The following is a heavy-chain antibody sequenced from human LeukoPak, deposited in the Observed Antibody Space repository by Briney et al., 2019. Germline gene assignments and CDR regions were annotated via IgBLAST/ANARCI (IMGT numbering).Heavy chain of an antibody. J-gene: IGHJ3*02. CDR3: ARITDRTIFGEIMHGFDI. Sequence: SETLSLTCTVSGYSISSGYYWDWIRQPPGKGLEWIGNIYYNGRTYYSPSLKSRGTMSVDTSNNQFSLKLSSVTAADTAVYYCARITDRTIFGEIMHGFDIWGQGTPVTVSS. V-gene: IGHV4-38-2*02. CDR2: IYYNGRT. D-gene: IGHD3-3*01. CDR1: GYSISSGYY.